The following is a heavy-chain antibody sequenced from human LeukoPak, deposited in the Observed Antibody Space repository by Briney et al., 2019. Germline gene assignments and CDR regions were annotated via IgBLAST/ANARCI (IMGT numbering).Heavy chain of an antibody. CDR1: GFTFDDYA. Sequence: GSXRLSCAASGFTFDDYAMHWVRHAPGKGLEWVSLISWDGGSTYYADSVKGRFTISRDNSKNSLYLQMNSLRAEDTALYYCAKDINPGYSYGPDYWGQGTLVTVSS. D-gene: IGHD5-18*01. V-gene: IGHV3-43D*04. CDR2: ISWDGGST. J-gene: IGHJ4*02. CDR3: AKDINPGYSYGPDY.